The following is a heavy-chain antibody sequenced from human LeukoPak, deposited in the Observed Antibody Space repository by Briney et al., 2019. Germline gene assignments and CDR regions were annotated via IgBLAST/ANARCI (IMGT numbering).Heavy chain of an antibody. V-gene: IGHV3-23*01. D-gene: IGHD6-6*01. Sequence: PGGSLRLSCAASGFTFSSYAMSWVRQAPGKGLEWVSAISGSGGSTYYADSVKGRFTISRDNSKITLYLQMNSLGAEDTAVYYCAKDGLIAARPYYFDYWGQGTLVTVSS. J-gene: IGHJ4*02. CDR3: AKDGLIAARPYYFDY. CDR2: ISGSGGST. CDR1: GFTFSSYA.